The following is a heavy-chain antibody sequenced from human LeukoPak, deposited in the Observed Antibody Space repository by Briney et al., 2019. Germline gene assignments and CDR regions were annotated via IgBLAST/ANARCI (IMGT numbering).Heavy chain of an antibody. D-gene: IGHD1-1*01. CDR2: MNPNSGNT. Sequence: ASVKVSCKASGYTFTSYDINWVRQATGQGLEWMGWMNPNSGNTGYAQKFQGRVTITRSTSISTAYMELSSLRSEDTAVYYCAKVYVWNEYYFDYWGQGTLVTVSS. J-gene: IGHJ4*02. CDR3: AKVYVWNEYYFDY. V-gene: IGHV1-8*03. CDR1: GYTFTSYD.